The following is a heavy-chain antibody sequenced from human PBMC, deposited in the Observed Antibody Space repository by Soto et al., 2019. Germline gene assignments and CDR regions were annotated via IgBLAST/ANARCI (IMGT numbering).Heavy chain of an antibody. J-gene: IGHJ4*02. CDR3: ARHRYSYGVYYFDY. Sequence: SETLSLTCTVSGGSITRNNNYWGWIRQPPGKGLEWIGSLYYTDYTDSNPSLRSRVTISVDTSENQFSLKLTSVTAADTAVYYCARHRYSYGVYYFDYWGQGTLVTVSS. V-gene: IGHV4-39*01. D-gene: IGHD5-18*01. CDR1: GGSITRNNNY. CDR2: LYYTDYT.